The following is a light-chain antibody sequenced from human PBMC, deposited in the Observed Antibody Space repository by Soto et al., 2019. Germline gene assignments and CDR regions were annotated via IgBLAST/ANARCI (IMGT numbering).Light chain of an antibody. CDR1: SGHNSYA. CDR2: LNSDGSH. Sequence: QSVLTQPPSASASLGASVKLTCTLSSGHNSYAIAWHQQQPEKGPRYLMKLNSDGSHSKGDGIPDRFSGSSSGAERYLTISSLQSEVEADYYCQTWSTDIRVFGGGTKLTVL. CDR3: QTWSTDIRV. J-gene: IGLJ3*02. V-gene: IGLV4-69*01.